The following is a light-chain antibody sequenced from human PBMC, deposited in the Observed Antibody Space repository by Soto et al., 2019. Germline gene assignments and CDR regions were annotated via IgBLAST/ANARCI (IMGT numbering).Light chain of an antibody. J-gene: IGKJ2*01. V-gene: IGKV1-39*01. CDR2: AAS. CDR3: QQSYSTPLYT. Sequence: DIQMTQSPSSLSASVGDRVTITCRASQSISSYLNWYQQKPGKAPKLLIYAASSLQYGVPSRFSGSGSGTDLTLTISSLQPEYFATYYCQQSYSTPLYTFGQGTKLEIK. CDR1: QSISSY.